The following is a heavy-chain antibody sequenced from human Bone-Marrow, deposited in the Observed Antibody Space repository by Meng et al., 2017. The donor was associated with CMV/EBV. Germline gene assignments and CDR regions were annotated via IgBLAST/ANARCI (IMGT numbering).Heavy chain of an antibody. J-gene: IGHJ4*02. CDR3: ARAEGGSYYRSYFDY. D-gene: IGHD1-26*01. CDR1: GYTFTGYY. Sequence: ASVKVSCKASGYTFTGYYMHWVRQAPGQGLEWMGWINPNSGGTIYAQKFQGRVTMTRDTSISTAYMELSRLRSDDTAVYYCARAEGGSYYRSYFDYWGQGTLVTVSS. CDR2: INPNSGGT. V-gene: IGHV1-2*02.